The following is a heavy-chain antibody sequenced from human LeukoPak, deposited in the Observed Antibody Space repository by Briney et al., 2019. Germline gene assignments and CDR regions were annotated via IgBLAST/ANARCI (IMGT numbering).Heavy chain of an antibody. Sequence: ASVKVSCKASGYAFTSYGISWVRQAPGQGLEWMGWINPNSGGTNYAQKFQGRVTMTRDTSISTAYMELSRLRSDDTAVYYCARGYCSSTSCYIYYYYGMDVWGQGTTVTVSS. CDR1: GYAFTSYG. J-gene: IGHJ6*02. V-gene: IGHV1-2*02. CDR2: INPNSGGT. D-gene: IGHD2-2*02. CDR3: ARGYCSSTSCYIYYYYGMDV.